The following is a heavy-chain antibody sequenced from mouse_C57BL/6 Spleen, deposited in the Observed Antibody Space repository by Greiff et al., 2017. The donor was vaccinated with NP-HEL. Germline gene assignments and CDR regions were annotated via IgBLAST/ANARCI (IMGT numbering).Heavy chain of an antibody. V-gene: IGHV1-55*01. CDR1: GYTFTSYW. D-gene: IGHD2-2*01. CDR2: IYPGSGST. Sequence: QVQLQQPGAELVKPGASVKMSCKASGYTFTSYWITWVKQRPGQGLEWIGDIYPGSGSTNYNEKFKSKATLTADTSSSTAYMQLSSLTSEDSAVYYCARTTMVTAVSMDYWGQGTSVTVSS. J-gene: IGHJ4*01. CDR3: ARTTMVTAVSMDY.